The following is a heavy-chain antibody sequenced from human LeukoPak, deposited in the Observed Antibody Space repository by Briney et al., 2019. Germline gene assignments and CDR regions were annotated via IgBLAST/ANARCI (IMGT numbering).Heavy chain of an antibody. J-gene: IGHJ4*02. CDR3: ARDQSGYYYDSSGYQNQIDY. V-gene: IGHV1-46*01. CDR1: GYTFTSYY. CDR2: INPSGGST. Sequence: GASVKVSCKASGYTFTSYYMHWVRQAPGQGLEWMGIINPSGGSTSYAQKFQGRVTMTRDTSTGTVYMELSSLRSEDTAVYYCARDQSGYYYDSSGYQNQIDYWGQGTLVTVSS. D-gene: IGHD3-22*01.